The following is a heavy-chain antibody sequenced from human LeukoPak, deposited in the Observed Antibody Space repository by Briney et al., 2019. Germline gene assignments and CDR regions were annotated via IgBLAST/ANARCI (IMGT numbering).Heavy chain of an antibody. D-gene: IGHD5-12*01. CDR1: GGSISSSDW. CDR3: ARESGYSGYDYFDY. CDR2: IYHSGST. V-gene: IGHV4-4*02. J-gene: IGHJ4*02. Sequence: PSETLSLTCAVSGGSISSSDWWSWVRQPPGRGLEWIGYIYHSGSTYYNPSLKSRATISVDRSKNQFSLKLSSVTAADTAVYYCARESGYSGYDYFDYWGQGTLVTVSS.